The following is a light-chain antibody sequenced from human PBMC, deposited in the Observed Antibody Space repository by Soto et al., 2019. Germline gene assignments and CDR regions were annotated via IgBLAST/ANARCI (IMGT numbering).Light chain of an antibody. J-gene: IGKJ4*01. CDR3: QHYNNWPLT. CDR1: QNINNK. CDR2: GAS. Sequence: EIVVTHSPATLSLSPEQRATLSYSTNQNINNKLGWNQQKPGQAPRLLIYGASTRPTGIPARFSGSGSGPEFTLTISSLQAEDFAVYSFQHYNNWPLTFGGGTKVVIK. V-gene: IGKV3-15*01.